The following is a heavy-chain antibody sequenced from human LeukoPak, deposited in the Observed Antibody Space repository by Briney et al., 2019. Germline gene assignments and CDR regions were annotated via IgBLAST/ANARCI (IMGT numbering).Heavy chain of an antibody. J-gene: IGHJ6*03. CDR3: TRVPGGSGSYYNQYYMDV. V-gene: IGHV3-49*03. CDR2: IRSKAYGGTT. D-gene: IGHD3-10*01. Sequence: GGSLRLSCTASGFTFGDYAMSWFRQAPGKGLEWVGFIRSKAYGGTTEYAASVKGRFTISRDDSKSIAYLQMNSLKTEDTAVYYCTRVPGGSGSYYNQYYMDVWGKGTTVTVSS. CDR1: GFTFGDYA.